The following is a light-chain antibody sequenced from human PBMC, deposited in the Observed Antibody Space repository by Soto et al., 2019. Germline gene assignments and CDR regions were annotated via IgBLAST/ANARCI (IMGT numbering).Light chain of an antibody. V-gene: IGKV3-11*01. Sequence: EIVLTQSPATLSLSPGERATLSCRASQSVSSYLAWYQQKPGQAPRLLIYDASNRATGIPARFSGSGSGTDCTLTIRSLEPEDFAVYYCQQRSNWPRGYTFGQGTKLEIK. CDR2: DAS. CDR3: QQRSNWPRGYT. J-gene: IGKJ2*01. CDR1: QSVSSY.